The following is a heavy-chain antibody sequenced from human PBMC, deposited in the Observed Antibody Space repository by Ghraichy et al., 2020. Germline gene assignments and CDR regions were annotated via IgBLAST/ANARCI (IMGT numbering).Heavy chain of an antibody. D-gene: IGHD1-26*01. Sequence: GGSLRLSCAASGFIFSSYSMNWVRQAPGEGLEWVSYISSSSSTMYYADSVKGRFTISRDNAKNSLYLQMNSLRAEDTAVYYCARTQWEVLPNGFDHWGQGTLVTISS. J-gene: IGHJ4*02. CDR3: ARTQWEVLPNGFDH. CDR1: GFIFSSYS. V-gene: IGHV3-48*01. CDR2: ISSSSSTM.